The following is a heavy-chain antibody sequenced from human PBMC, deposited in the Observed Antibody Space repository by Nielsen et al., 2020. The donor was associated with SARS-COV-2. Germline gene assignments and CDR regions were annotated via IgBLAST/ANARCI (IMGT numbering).Heavy chain of an antibody. J-gene: IGHJ4*02. CDR1: GFTFSSYG. Sequence: GGSLRLSCAASGFTFSSYGMHWVRQAPGKGLEWVAVISYDGSNKYYADSVKGRFTISRDNSKNTLYLQMNSLRGEDTAVYYCARDELYSSSALDYWGQGTLVTVSS. CDR3: ARDELYSSSALDY. D-gene: IGHD6-25*01. V-gene: IGHV3-30*03. CDR2: ISYDGSNK.